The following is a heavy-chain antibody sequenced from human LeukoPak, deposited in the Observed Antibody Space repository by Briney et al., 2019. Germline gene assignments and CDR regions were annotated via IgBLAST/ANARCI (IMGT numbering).Heavy chain of an antibody. D-gene: IGHD2-2*02. V-gene: IGHV3-21*01. J-gene: IGHJ4*02. Sequence: GGSLRLSCAASGFTFTSYTMNWVRQSPGKGRDWVSSITGSGNIINYADSVKGRFTISRDNSKNSLYLQLNSLTAEDTAFYYCANSYTDTWFYFDHWGQGTLVTVSS. CDR1: GFTFTSYT. CDR3: ANSYTDTWFYFDH. CDR2: ITGSGNII.